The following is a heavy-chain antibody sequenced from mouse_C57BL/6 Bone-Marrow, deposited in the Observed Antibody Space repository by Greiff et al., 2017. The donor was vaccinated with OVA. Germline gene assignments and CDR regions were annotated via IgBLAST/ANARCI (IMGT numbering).Heavy chain of an antibody. D-gene: IGHD1-1*01. CDR1: GYTFTDYY. CDR3: ASGGSSYDYAMDY. J-gene: IGHJ4*01. V-gene: IGHV1-19*01. Sequence: VQLQQSGPVLVKPGASVKMSCKASGYTFTDYYMNWVKQSHGKSLEWIGVINPYNGGTSYNQKFKGKATLTVDKSSSTAYMELNSLTSDDSAVYDCASGGSSYDYAMDYWGQGTSVTVSS. CDR2: INPYNGGT.